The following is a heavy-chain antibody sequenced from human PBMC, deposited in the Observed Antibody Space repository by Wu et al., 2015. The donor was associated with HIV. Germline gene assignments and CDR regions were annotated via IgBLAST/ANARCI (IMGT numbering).Heavy chain of an antibody. CDR2: LIPMYGAA. V-gene: IGHV1-69*15. J-gene: IGHJ4*02. D-gene: IGHD5-18*01. CDR3: AGGGGRTSMDPFDF. Sequence: QVQLAQSGAEVKKPGSSVRVSCKASGATFKSYALSWVRQAPGQGLEWMGRLIPMYGAANYAQKFQGRVTITADESTNTAYMDVSGLRSDDTAVYYCAGGGGRTSMDPFDFWGQGTLVTVSS. CDR1: GATFKSYA.